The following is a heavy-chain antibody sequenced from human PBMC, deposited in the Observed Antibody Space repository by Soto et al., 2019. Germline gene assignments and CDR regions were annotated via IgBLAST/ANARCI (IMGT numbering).Heavy chain of an antibody. D-gene: IGHD3-3*01. J-gene: IGHJ6*02. CDR3: AKDRVGVAMTRYYYGMDV. Sequence: QVQLVESGGGVVQPGRSLRLSCAASGFTFSSYGMHWVRQAPGKGLEWVAVISYDGSNKYYADSVKGRFTISRDNSKNTLYLQMNSLRAEDTAVYYCAKDRVGVAMTRYYYGMDVWGQGTTVTVSS. CDR2: ISYDGSNK. CDR1: GFTFSSYG. V-gene: IGHV3-30*18.